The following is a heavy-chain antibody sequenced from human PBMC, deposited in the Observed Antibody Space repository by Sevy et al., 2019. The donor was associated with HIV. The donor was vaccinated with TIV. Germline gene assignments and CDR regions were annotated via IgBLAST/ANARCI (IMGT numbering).Heavy chain of an antibody. V-gene: IGHV3-48*01. CDR2: ISSSTI. D-gene: IGHD2-21*01. CDR1: GFTFNIFS. Sequence: GGSLRLSCAASGFTFNIFSINWVRQAPGKGLEWVSYISSSTIYYADSVKGRFTISRDNAKNSLSLQMNSLRAEDTAVYYCARAQQVTMLVVIGGLYFDLWGQGTLVTVSS. CDR3: ARAQQVTMLVVIGGLYFDL. J-gene: IGHJ4*02.